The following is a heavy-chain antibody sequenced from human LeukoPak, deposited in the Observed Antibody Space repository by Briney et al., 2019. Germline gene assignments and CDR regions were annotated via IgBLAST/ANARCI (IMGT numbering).Heavy chain of an antibody. Sequence: GGSLRLSCAASGFSFDTHSMDWVRQSPGKGLEWVSSISSGSSYIHYADAMKGRFTISRDNAKNSLYLQMNDLRTEDTAVYYCVGVSQAADYSDSPVKGAFDWWGQGPMVTVS. CDR2: ISSGSSYI. CDR3: VGVSQAADYSDSPVKGAFDW. CDR1: GFSFDTHS. D-gene: IGHD3-22*01. J-gene: IGHJ3*01. V-gene: IGHV3-21*06.